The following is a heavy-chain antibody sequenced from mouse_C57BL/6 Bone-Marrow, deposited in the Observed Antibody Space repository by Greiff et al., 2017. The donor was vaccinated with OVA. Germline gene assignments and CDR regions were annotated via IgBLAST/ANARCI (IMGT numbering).Heavy chain of an antibody. V-gene: IGHV1-5*01. D-gene: IGHD1-1*01. J-gene: IGHJ4*01. CDR3: TRGGVITTVVALYAMDY. CDR2: IYPGNSDT. CDR1: GYTFTSYW. Sequence: EVQLQQSGTVLARPGASVKMSCKTSGYTFTSYWMHWVKQRPGQGLEWIGAIYPGNSDTSYNQKFKGKAKLTAVTSASTAYMELSSLTNEDSAVYYCTRGGVITTVVALYAMDYWGQGTSVTVSS.